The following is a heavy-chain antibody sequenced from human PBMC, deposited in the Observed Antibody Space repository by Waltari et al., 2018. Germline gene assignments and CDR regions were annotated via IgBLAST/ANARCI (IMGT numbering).Heavy chain of an antibody. Sequence: QVQLVQSGAEVKKPGASVKVSCKASGYNFTSYGIRWVRQPPGQGLEWMGWISAYNGNTNYAQKLQGRVTMTTDTSTSTAYMELRSLRSDDTAVYYWARDIGKVHPRGWFDPWGQGTLVTVSS. J-gene: IGHJ5*02. CDR1: GYNFTSYG. V-gene: IGHV1-18*01. CDR3: ARDIGKVHPRGWFDP. CDR2: ISAYNGNT. D-gene: IGHD1-1*01.